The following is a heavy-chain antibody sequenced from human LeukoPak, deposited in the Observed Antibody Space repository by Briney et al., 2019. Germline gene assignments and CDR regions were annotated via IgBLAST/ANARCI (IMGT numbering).Heavy chain of an antibody. CDR2: ISSGSRYI. CDR3: AKCSGGNCYHSDDH. Sequence: KSGGSLRLSCAGSGFTFSSYAMSWVRQAPGKGLEWVSSISSGSRYIYYADSVKGRFTISRDNAKDSLYLQMSSLRAEDTAVYYCAKCSGGNCYHSDDHWGQGTLVTVSP. V-gene: IGHV3-21*01. J-gene: IGHJ5*02. D-gene: IGHD2-15*01. CDR1: GFTFSSYA.